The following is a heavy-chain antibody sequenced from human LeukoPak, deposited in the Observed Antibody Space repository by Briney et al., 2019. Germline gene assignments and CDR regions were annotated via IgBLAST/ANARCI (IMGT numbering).Heavy chain of an antibody. V-gene: IGHV1-2*02. CDR3: ARADSSGYYNDY. D-gene: IGHD3-22*01. CDR1: GYTFTGYY. J-gene: IGHJ4*02. Sequence: ASAKVSCKASGYTFTGYYMHWVRQAPGQGLEWMGWINPNSGGTNYAQKFQGRVTMTRDTSISTAYMELSRLRSDDTAVYYCARADSSGYYNDYWGQGTLVTVSS. CDR2: INPNSGGT.